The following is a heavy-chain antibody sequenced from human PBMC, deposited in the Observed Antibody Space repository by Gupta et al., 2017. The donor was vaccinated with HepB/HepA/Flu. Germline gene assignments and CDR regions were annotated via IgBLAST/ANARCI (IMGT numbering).Heavy chain of an antibody. CDR2: IYPDVSDT. J-gene: IGHJ4*02. V-gene: IGHV5-51*01. D-gene: IGHD1-1*01. CDR1: GYSFSSYW. Sequence: EVQLVQSGAEVKKPGESLKISCKGSGYSFSSYWIGWVRQMPGKGLEWMGIIYPDVSDTRYRPSVQGQVTISADKSISTAYLQWSVLKASDTAMYYCARGYKSGALWYFDYWGQGTLVTVSS. CDR3: ARGYKSGALWYFDY.